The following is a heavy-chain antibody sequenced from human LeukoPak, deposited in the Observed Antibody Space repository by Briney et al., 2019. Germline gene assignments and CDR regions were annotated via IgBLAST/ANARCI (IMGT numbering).Heavy chain of an antibody. Sequence: PSETLSLTCTVSGGSIGSSSYYWGWIRQPPGKGLEWLGSMYSSGSTYYNPSLKSRVTISVDTSKNQFSLKLSSVTAADTAVYYCARSGSGYLRYYFDYWGQGTLVTVSS. V-gene: IGHV4-39*07. CDR3: ARSGSGYLRYYFDY. J-gene: IGHJ4*02. D-gene: IGHD5-12*01. CDR1: GGSIGSSSYY. CDR2: MYSSGST.